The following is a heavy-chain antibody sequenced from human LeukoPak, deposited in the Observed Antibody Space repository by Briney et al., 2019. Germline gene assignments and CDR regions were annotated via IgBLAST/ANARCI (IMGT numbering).Heavy chain of an antibody. CDR1: GFTFSSYG. Sequence: GGSLRLSCAASGFTFSSYGMHWVRQAPGKGLEWVAVISYDGSNKYYADSVKGRFTISRDNSKNTLYLQMNSLRAEDTAVYYCARSPYSSGYSDYWGQGTLVTVSS. CDR3: ARSPYSSGYSDY. CDR2: ISYDGSNK. V-gene: IGHV3-30*03. D-gene: IGHD3-22*01. J-gene: IGHJ4*02.